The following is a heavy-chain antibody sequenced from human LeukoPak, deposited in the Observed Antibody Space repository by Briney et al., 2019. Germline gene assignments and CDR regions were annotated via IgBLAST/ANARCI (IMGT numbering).Heavy chain of an antibody. CDR1: GGSIIDYY. CDR3: ARGGGQWELPD. CDR2: IYYSGST. D-gene: IGHD1-26*01. J-gene: IGHJ4*02. V-gene: IGHV4-59*01. Sequence: TSETLSLTCSVSGGSIIDYYWSWVRQPPGKGLEWIGYIYYSGSTNYNPSLKSRVTISVDTSKNQLSLKLSSVTAADTAVYYCARGGGQWELPDWGQGTLVTVSS.